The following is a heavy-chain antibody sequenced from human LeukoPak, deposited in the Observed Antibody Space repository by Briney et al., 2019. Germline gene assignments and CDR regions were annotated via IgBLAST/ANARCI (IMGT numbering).Heavy chain of an antibody. CDR2: IKRKSDGGTT. V-gene: IGHV3-15*01. CDR1: GFTFTDAC. J-gene: IGHJ4*02. Sequence: GGSLRLSCAASGFTFTDACRSWVRQAPGKGLEWVGRIKRKSDGGTTDYVTPLKSRLTVSSEDSKKPKYMQMNSLKTEDKAMYYCTTVLMSDWYYRYFGRWGKGTLVTVSS. CDR3: TTVLMSDWYYRYFGR. D-gene: IGHD6-19*01.